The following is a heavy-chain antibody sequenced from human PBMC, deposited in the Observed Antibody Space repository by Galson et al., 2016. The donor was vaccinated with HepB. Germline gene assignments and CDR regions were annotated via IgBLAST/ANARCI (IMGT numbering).Heavy chain of an antibody. J-gene: IGHJ4*01. CDR3: ARDRTSRAAVDY. Sequence: SLRLSCAASGFIFSDFYMTWIRQAPGKGLEYVSHISHRGSDTNYADSVKGRFTISRDNAKKSLYLQMSSLRAEDTAIYYCARDRTSRAAVDYWGHGTLVTVSS. V-gene: IGHV3-11*06. CDR1: GFIFSDFY. CDR2: ISHRGSDT. D-gene: IGHD6-25*01.